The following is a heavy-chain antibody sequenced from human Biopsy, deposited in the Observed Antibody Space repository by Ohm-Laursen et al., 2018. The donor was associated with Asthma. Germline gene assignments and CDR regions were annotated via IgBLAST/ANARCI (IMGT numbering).Heavy chain of an antibody. Sequence: TLSLTCTVSCGSITSGGYYWTWIRQHPGKGLEWIGFIYYSGSTYYNPSLKSRVSISIDKSKNQFSLKLSSVTAADTAVYYCARAQDYYDSRGYYRSFDYWGQGTLVTVSS. CDR3: ARAQDYYDSRGYYRSFDY. J-gene: IGHJ4*02. CDR1: CGSITSGGYY. D-gene: IGHD3-22*01. V-gene: IGHV4-31*03. CDR2: IYYSGST.